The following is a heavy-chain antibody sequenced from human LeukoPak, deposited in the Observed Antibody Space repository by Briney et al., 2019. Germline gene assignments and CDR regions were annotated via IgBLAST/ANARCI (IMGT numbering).Heavy chain of an antibody. J-gene: IGHJ4*02. CDR2: IYLDDSDT. V-gene: IGHV5-51*01. CDR3: AKIDRQYCSRSSCYALDF. D-gene: IGHD2-2*01. Sequence: GESLKISCKGSGNSLTNYWIGWVRQMPGKGLEWMGIIYLDDSDTRYSPTFRGQVTISAGKSSNTAYLQWSSLKASDTAIYYCAKIDRQYCSRSSCYALDFWGQGTQVTVSS. CDR1: GNSLTNYW.